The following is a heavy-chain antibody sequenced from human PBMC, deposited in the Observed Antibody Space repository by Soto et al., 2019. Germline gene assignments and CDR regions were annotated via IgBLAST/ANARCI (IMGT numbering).Heavy chain of an antibody. Sequence: GGSLRLSCAASGCTFSSYAMSWLRQAPGKGLEWVSAISCSGGSSYYAASLKGRFTISRDKSKNTLYLQLNSLRAADTAVYYCAKDSLDYPLSRFDPWGQGTLVTVSS. CDR1: GCTFSSYA. CDR2: ISCSGGSS. D-gene: IGHD4-17*01. J-gene: IGHJ5*02. CDR3: AKDSLDYPLSRFDP. V-gene: IGHV3-23*01.